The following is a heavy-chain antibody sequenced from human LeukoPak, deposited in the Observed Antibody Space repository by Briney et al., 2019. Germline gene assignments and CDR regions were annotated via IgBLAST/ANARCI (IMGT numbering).Heavy chain of an antibody. CDR1: GGSISSYY. CDR2: IYYSGST. D-gene: IGHD2-2*01. J-gene: IGHJ4*02. Sequence: SETLSLTCTVSGGSISSYYWSWIRQPPGKGLEWIGYIYYSGSTNYNPSLKSRVTISVDTSKNQFSLKLSSVTAADTVVYYCPRSLPYQLLGLLDYWGQGTLVNVSS. CDR3: PRSLPYQLLGLLDY. V-gene: IGHV4-59*01.